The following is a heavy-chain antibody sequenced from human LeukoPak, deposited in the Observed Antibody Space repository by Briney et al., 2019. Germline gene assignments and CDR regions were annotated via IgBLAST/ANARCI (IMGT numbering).Heavy chain of an antibody. D-gene: IGHD1-26*01. Sequence: GGSLRLSCVASGFTFTNHWMHWVRQAPGKGLVWVSRIRPDGRETNHADSVKGRFTISRDNAKNTLYLQMNSLGAEDTAVYYCGRDAVVGSGSVDYWGQGVLVTVSS. CDR2: IRPDGRET. V-gene: IGHV3-74*01. CDR3: GRDAVVGSGSVDY. CDR1: GFTFTNHW. J-gene: IGHJ4*02.